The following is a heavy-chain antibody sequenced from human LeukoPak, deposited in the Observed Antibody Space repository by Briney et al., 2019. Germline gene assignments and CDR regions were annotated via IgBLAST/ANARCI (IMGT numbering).Heavy chain of an antibody. CDR1: GFTFSSYA. CDR3: ARDIPGDDSSGYYPDY. D-gene: IGHD3-22*01. CDR2: ISYDGSNK. J-gene: IGHJ4*02. V-gene: IGHV3-30*04. Sequence: PGGSLRLSCAASGFTFSSYAMHWVRQAPGKGLEWVAVISYDGSNKYYADSVKGRFTISRDNSKNTLYLQMNSLRADDTATYYCARDIPGDDSSGYYPDYWGQGTLVTVSS.